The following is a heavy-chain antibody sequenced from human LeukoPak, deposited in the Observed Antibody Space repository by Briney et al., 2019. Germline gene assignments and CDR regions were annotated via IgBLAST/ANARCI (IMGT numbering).Heavy chain of an antibody. Sequence: GGSLRLSCAASGFTFSNYAMSWVRQAPGKGLEWVSVISSSGGGTYYADSVKGRFTIFRDNSKNTLYLQMNSLRAEDTAVYYCAVNWNYDYWGQGTLVTVSS. J-gene: IGHJ4*02. D-gene: IGHD1-7*01. CDR3: AVNWNYDY. CDR1: GFTFSNYA. CDR2: ISSSGGGT. V-gene: IGHV3-23*01.